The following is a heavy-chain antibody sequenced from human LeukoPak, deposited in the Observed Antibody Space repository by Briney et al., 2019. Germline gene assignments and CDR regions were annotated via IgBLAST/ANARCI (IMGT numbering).Heavy chain of an antibody. CDR3: ARDTEVRGVDMGYYFDY. CDR1: GFSFSSYN. CDR2: ISSTRPTI. Sequence: PGGSLRLSCAASGFSFSSYNMNWVRQAPGKGLEWISYISSTRPTIYYADSVKGRFTISRDDAKSSLYLQMNSLRVEDTAVYYCARDTEVRGVDMGYYFDYWGQGTLVTVSS. V-gene: IGHV3-48*01. D-gene: IGHD3-10*01. J-gene: IGHJ4*02.